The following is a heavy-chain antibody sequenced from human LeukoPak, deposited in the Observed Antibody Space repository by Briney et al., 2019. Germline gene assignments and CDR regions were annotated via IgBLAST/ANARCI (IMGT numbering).Heavy chain of an antibody. CDR3: AGAGSSGYSSSWYHNWFDP. D-gene: IGHD6-13*01. V-gene: IGHV4-59*08. CDR2: IYYSGST. CDR1: GGSISSYY. J-gene: IGHJ5*02. Sequence: SETLSLTCTVSGGSISSYYWSWLRQPPGKGLEWIGYIYYSGSTNYNPSLKSRVTISVDTSKNQFSLKLSSVTAADTAVYYCAGAGSSGYSSSWYHNWFDPWGQGTLVTVSS.